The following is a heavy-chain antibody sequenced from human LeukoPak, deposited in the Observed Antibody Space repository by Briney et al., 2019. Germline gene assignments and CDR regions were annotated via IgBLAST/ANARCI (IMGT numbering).Heavy chain of an antibody. Sequence: ASVKVSCKVSGYTFTGYYMHWVRQAPGQGLEWMGWINPNSGGTNYAQKFQGWVTMTRDASISTAYMELSRLRSDDTAVYYCARDRDYYYGMDVWGQGTTVTVSS. V-gene: IGHV1-2*04. CDR1: GYTFTGYY. CDR2: INPNSGGT. CDR3: ARDRDYYYGMDV. J-gene: IGHJ6*02.